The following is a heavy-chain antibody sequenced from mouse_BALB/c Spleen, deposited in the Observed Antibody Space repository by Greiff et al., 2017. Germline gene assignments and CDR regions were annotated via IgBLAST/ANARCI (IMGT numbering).Heavy chain of an antibody. CDR1: GDSINSGY. CDR3: ARDYGSSGDY. CDR2: ISYSGST. V-gene: IGHV3-8*02. Sequence: EVKLLESGPSLVKPSQTLSLTCSVTGDSINSGYWNWIRKFPGNKLEYMGYISYSGSTYYNPSLKSRISITRDTSKNQYYLQLNSVTTEDTATYYCARDYGSSGDYWGQGTTLTVSS. J-gene: IGHJ2*01. D-gene: IGHD1-1*01.